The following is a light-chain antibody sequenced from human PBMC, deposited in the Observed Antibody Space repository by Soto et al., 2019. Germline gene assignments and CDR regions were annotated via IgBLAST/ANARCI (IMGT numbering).Light chain of an antibody. CDR1: QSVSGSD. Sequence: ELVLTQSPGTLSLSPGARATLSCRASQSVSGSDLAWYQHRPGQAPRLLLYRASIRAAGIPDGFSGSGSGTDFALTISRLEPDDFEVYYCYHSGTFGQGAKVDIK. CDR3: YHSGT. J-gene: IGKJ1*01. CDR2: RAS. V-gene: IGKV3-20*01.